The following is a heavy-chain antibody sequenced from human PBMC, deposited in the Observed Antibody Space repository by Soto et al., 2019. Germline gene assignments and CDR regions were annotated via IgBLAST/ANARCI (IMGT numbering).Heavy chain of an antibody. D-gene: IGHD2-2*01. J-gene: IGHJ5*02. Sequence: ASVNVSCKTSGYTFSNYCITRVRQAPGQPLEWLGWISLYSDGTNYAQKFQGRVSMTTDTSTTTAYMELRSLRSDDTAVYYCARVVPGAEAWFGPWGQGTLVTVSS. V-gene: IGHV1-18*01. CDR3: ARVVPGAEAWFGP. CDR2: ISLYSDGT. CDR1: GYTFSNYC.